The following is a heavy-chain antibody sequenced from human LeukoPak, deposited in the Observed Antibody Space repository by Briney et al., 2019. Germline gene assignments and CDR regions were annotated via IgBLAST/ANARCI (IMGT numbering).Heavy chain of an antibody. CDR3: ARGTTYKLDN. J-gene: IGHJ4*02. V-gene: IGHV3-7*01. CDR1: GFTFSSYA. D-gene: IGHD1-1*01. CDR2: IKQDGSEK. Sequence: GGSLRLSCAASGFTFSSYAMHWVRQAPGKGLEWVANIKQDGSEKYYVASVKGRFTISRDNAKNSLYLQMNSLRAEDTAIYYCARGTTYKLDNWGQGTLVTVSS.